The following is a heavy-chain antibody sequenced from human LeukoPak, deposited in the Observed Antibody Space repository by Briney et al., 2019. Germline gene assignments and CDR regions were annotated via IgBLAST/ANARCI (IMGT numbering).Heavy chain of an antibody. D-gene: IGHD1-26*01. CDR1: GGSISSSSYY. J-gene: IGHJ4*02. Sequence: SETLSLTCTVSGGSISSSSYYWGWIRQPPGKGLEWIGEINHSGSTNYNPSLKSRVTISVDTSKNQFSLKLSSVTAADTAVYYCARGPIVGATSGGFDYWGQGTLVTVSS. CDR3: ARGPIVGATSGGFDY. V-gene: IGHV4-39*07. CDR2: INHSGST.